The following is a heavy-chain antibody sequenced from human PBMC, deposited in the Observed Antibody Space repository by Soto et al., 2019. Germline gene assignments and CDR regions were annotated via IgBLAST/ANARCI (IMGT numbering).Heavy chain of an antibody. V-gene: IGHV3-23*01. D-gene: IGHD2-8*01. CDR3: AKLADPCTNGVCHPSGINYFDY. CDR1: GFTFSSYA. J-gene: IGHJ4*02. Sequence: GGSLRLSCAASGFTFSSYAMSWVRQAPGKGLEWVSAISGSGGSTYYADSVKGRFTISRDNSKNTLYLQMNSLRAEDTAVYYCAKLADPCTNGVCHPSGINYFDYWGQGTLVTVSS. CDR2: ISGSGGST.